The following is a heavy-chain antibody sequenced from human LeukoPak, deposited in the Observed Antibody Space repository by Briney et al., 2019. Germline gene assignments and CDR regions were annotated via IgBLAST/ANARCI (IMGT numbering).Heavy chain of an antibody. CDR2: IYYSGST. J-gene: IGHJ5*02. V-gene: IGHV4-59*12. CDR1: GVCINSYY. CDR3: ARDPRDYYDSSGIWFDP. D-gene: IGHD3-22*01. Sequence: SETLSLTCTVSGVCINSYYWSWIRQPPGKGLEWVGYIYYSGSTNYNPSLQSRVTISVDTSKNQFSLKLSSVTAADTAVYYCARDPRDYYDSSGIWFDPWGQGTLVTVSS.